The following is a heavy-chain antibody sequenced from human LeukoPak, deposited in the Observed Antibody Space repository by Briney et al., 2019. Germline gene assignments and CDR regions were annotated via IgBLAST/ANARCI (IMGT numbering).Heavy chain of an antibody. CDR3: ARGDDYGDWYFDY. D-gene: IGHD4-17*01. CDR1: GFTFSSYS. J-gene: IGHJ4*02. V-gene: IGHV3-48*01. Sequence: GGSLRLSCAASGFTFSSYSMNWVRQAPGKGLEWVSYISSSSGTIYYADSVKGRFTISRDNAKNSLYLQMNSLRAEDTAVYYCARGDDYGDWYFDYWGQGTLVTVSS. CDR2: ISSSSGTI.